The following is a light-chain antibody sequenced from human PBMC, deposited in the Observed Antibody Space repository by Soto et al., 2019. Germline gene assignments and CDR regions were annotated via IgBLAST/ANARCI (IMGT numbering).Light chain of an antibody. V-gene: IGKV3-15*01. Sequence: EIVMTQSPATLSVSPGGIATLSCMASQTISGTLAWYQQKPGQAPRLLIHGATTRATGIPARFSGSGSGTEFTLTISSLQPDDFATYYCQHYNSYSEAFGQGTKVDIK. CDR1: QTISGT. J-gene: IGKJ1*01. CDR3: QHYNSYSEA. CDR2: GAT.